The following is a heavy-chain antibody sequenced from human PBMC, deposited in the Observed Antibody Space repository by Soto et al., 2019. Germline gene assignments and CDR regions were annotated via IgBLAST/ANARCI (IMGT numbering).Heavy chain of an antibody. CDR3: GRQRSYYASGSYLDS. D-gene: IGHD3-10*01. V-gene: IGHV4-39*01. Sequence: QLQLQESGPGLVKPSETLSLTCTVSGGSIRNSNYYWGWIRQPPGKGLEWIDNVYYSGSTSYNPSLKSRVTISADTSENQFSLRLSSVTAADTAVYYCGRQRSYYASGSYLDSWGQGTLVTVSS. CDR1: GGSIRNSNYY. CDR2: VYYSGST. J-gene: IGHJ4*02.